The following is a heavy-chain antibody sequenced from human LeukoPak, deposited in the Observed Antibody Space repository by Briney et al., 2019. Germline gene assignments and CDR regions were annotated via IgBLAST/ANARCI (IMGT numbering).Heavy chain of an antibody. CDR3: SELGITMIGGV. V-gene: IGHV3-20*04. CDR1: GFNFDEYG. J-gene: IGHJ6*04. D-gene: IGHD3-10*02. Sequence: GGSLSLSCAASGFNFDEYGMSWVRQAPGKGLEWVSGISLSGGSKGYASPMKGRFTTSKDTTKNLLELRIYSLRAEDAAYYCWSELGITMIGGVWRKGTSVTIPS. CDR2: ISLSGGSK.